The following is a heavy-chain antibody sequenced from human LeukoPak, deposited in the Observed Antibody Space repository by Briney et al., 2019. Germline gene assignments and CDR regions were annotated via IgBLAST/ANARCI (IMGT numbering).Heavy chain of an antibody. Sequence: GGSLRLSCAASGFTFNGYTMHWVRQAPGKGLEWRTYITWGTTSIYYADYVKGRFTTSRDNSNDSMYLQMKSLRSEDTAFDCCAKASRGYIGGHVTGIDFSGQGTLVT. CDR1: GFTFNGYT. J-gene: IGHJ4*02. CDR3: AKASRGYIGGHVTGIDF. V-gene: IGHV3-43*01. CDR2: ITWGTTSI. D-gene: IGHD7-27*01.